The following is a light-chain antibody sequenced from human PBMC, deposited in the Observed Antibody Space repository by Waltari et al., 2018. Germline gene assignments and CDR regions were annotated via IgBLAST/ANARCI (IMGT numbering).Light chain of an antibody. CDR1: QDIANF. V-gene: IGKV1-33*01. Sequence: DIQMTQSPSSLSASVGDGVTITCQASQDIANFLNWYQQRPGKAPKLLVDDASNWTSGVPSSFSGSGSGTHFTFTITGLQPEDIATYDCQQHDHLPFTFGPGTKVDIK. CDR3: QQHDHLPFT. J-gene: IGKJ3*01. CDR2: DAS.